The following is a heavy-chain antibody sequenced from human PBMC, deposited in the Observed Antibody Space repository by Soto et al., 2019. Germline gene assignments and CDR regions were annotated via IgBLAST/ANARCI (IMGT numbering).Heavy chain of an antibody. J-gene: IGHJ4*02. Sequence: ASVKVSCKASGYTFGSYYMHWVRQAPGQGLEWMGLINASNGNTKYSQKFQGRVTITRDTSASTAYMELSSLRSEDTAVYYCARDVGATGDWGQGTLVTVSS. CDR3: ARDVGATGD. D-gene: IGHD1-26*01. CDR1: GYTFGSYY. V-gene: IGHV1-3*01. CDR2: INASNGNT.